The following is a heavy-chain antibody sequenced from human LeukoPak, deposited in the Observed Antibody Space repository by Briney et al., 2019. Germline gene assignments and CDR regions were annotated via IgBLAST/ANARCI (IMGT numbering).Heavy chain of an antibody. J-gene: IGHJ4*02. CDR2: IYYSGST. V-gene: IGHV4-34*01. Sequence: PSETLSLTCAVYGGSFSGYYWSWIRQPPGKGLEWIGSIYYSGSTYYNPSLKSRVTISVDTSKNQFSLKLSSVTAADTAVYYCARGRQMATIRWPYFDYWGQGTLVTVSS. CDR3: ARGRQMATIRWPYFDY. CDR1: GGSFSGYY. D-gene: IGHD5-24*01.